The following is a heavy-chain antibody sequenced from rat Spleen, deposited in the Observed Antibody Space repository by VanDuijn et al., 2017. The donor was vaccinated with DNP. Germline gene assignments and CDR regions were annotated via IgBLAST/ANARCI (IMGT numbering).Heavy chain of an antibody. Sequence: EVQLVESGGGLVQPGRSMKLSCAASGFTFSKYGMAWVRQAPTKGLEWVASISTSGEYAHYRDSVKGRFTISRDNAKSTLYLQMDSLRSEDTATYYCSQFDYWGQGVMVTVSS. J-gene: IGHJ2*01. CDR2: ISTSGEYA. CDR1: GFTFSKYG. V-gene: IGHV5-25*01. CDR3: SQFDY.